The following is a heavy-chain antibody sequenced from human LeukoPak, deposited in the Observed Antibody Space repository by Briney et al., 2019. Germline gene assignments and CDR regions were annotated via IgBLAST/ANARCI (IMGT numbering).Heavy chain of an antibody. CDR1: GYTFTGYY. D-gene: IGHD2-15*01. V-gene: IGHV1-2*02. J-gene: IGHJ4*02. Sequence: ASVKVSCKASGYTFTGYYMHWVRQAPGQGLEWMGWINPNSGGTNYAQKFQGRVTMTRDTSTSTAYMELSRLRSDDTAVYYCARSADIVVVVAVTSDFDYWGQGTLVTVSS. CDR2: INPNSGGT. CDR3: ARSADIVVVVAVTSDFDY.